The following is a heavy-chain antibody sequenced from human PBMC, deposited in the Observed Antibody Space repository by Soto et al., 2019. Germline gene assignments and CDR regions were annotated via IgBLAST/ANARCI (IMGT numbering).Heavy chain of an antibody. V-gene: IGHV1-69*02. J-gene: IGHJ4*02. Sequence: QVQLVQSGAEVKKPGSSVEVSCRASGGTFSSYTISWVRQAPGQGLEWMGRIIPILGIANYAQKFQGRVTITADKSTSTAYMELSSLRSEDTAVYYCARLTTGGYWGQGTLVTVSS. D-gene: IGHD4-17*01. CDR2: IIPILGIA. CDR1: GGTFSSYT. CDR3: ARLTTGGY.